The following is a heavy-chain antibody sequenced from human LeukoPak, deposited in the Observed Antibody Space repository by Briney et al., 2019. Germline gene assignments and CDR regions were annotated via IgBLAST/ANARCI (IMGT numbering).Heavy chain of an antibody. Sequence: PSETLSLTCAVYGGSFSGYYWSWIRQPPGKGLEWIGEINHSGSTNYNPSLKSRVTISVDTSKNQFSLKLSSVTAADTAVYYCASRMAVAGRPQDYWGQGTLVTVSS. D-gene: IGHD6-19*01. CDR3: ASRMAVAGRPQDY. CDR1: GGSFSGYY. V-gene: IGHV4-34*01. J-gene: IGHJ4*02. CDR2: INHSGST.